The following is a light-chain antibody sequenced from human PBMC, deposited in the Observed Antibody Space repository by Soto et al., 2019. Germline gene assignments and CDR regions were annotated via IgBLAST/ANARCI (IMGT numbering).Light chain of an antibody. Sequence: EIVMTQSPATLSVSPGERATLSCRASQSVSSNLAWYQQKPGQAPRLLIYGASTKATGIPARFSGSGSVTEFTLTISSLQSEDFAVYYCQQYNNWPRTVGQGTKVEIK. V-gene: IGKV3-15*01. CDR2: GAS. CDR3: QQYNNWPRT. J-gene: IGKJ1*01. CDR1: QSVSSN.